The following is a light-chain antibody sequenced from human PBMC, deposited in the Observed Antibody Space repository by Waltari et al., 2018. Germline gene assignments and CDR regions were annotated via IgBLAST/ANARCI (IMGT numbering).Light chain of an antibody. CDR1: SSDVGNYNF. J-gene: IGLJ2*01. V-gene: IGLV2-23*01. Sequence: QSALTQPASVSGSPGQSITISCTGTSSDVGNYNFVSWYQHHPGKAPRLMIYEDTKRHSGVSNRFSCSKSGNTASLTISGLQAEDEADYYCCSYTDSTTLVFGGGTGLTVL. CDR2: EDT. CDR3: CSYTDSTTLV.